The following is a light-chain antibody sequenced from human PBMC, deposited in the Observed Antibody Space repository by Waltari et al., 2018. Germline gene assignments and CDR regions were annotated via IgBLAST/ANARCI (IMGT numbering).Light chain of an antibody. J-gene: IGKJ2*01. CDR2: WVF. V-gene: IGKV2-30*02. Sequence: EVVMTQSPVSLSVTLGQAASISCKSSQSLVPVDGNTYLNWFHQRPGQSPRRLIYWVFNRDSGFPDRVSGSGSGTDFTLRISRVEAEGVGVYYCMQGIRWPYTFGQGTQLDIK. CDR1: QSLVPVDGNTY. CDR3: MQGIRWPYT.